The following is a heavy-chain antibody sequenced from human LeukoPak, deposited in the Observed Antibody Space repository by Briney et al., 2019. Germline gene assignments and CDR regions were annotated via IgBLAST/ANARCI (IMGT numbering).Heavy chain of an antibody. CDR1: GFTFNTCA. CDR2: ISETGGGT. CDR3: AKDPQPAPMGAYFDF. Sequence: PGGSLRLSCAASGFTFNTCAMNWVRQAPGKGLEWVSTISETGGGTHYAASVKGRFTVSRDNSKNTLSLQMNSLRAEDTAIYYCAKDPQPAPMGAYFDFWGQGILVTVSS. V-gene: IGHV3-23*01. D-gene: IGHD2-2*01. J-gene: IGHJ4*02.